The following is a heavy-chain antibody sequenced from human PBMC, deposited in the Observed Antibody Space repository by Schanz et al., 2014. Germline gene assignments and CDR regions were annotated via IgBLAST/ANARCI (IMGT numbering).Heavy chain of an antibody. J-gene: IGHJ6*02. V-gene: IGHV3-23*04. Sequence: EADLVESGGGLIQRGESLRLSCAASGFTFSSYAMSWVRQAPGKGLEWVSTISASGGSTYYADSVKGRFTISRDNSKNILYLQMNSLRAEDTAVYYCAKARRKSNCSGGRCVHYSYYGMDVWGQGTTVTVSS. CDR2: ISASGGST. CDR1: GFTFSSYA. CDR3: AKARRKSNCSGGRCVHYSYYGMDV. D-gene: IGHD2-15*01.